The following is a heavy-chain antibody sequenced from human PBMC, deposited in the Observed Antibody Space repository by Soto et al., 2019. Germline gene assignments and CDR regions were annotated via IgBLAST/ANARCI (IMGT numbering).Heavy chain of an antibody. CDR2: TYCRSRWYN. D-gene: IGHD3-16*01. J-gene: IGHJ4*02. CDR3: SREFPYYVRSENYRES. CDR1: GDSVSGNSAA. V-gene: IGHV6-1*01. Sequence: SQTLALNCAISGDSVSGNSAAWNWIRQSPSRGLEWLGRTYCRSRWYNDYAVSVKSRINVTPDTSKNQFSLHLNSVTPEDTAVYYCSREFPYYVRSENYRESWGQGALVIVSS.